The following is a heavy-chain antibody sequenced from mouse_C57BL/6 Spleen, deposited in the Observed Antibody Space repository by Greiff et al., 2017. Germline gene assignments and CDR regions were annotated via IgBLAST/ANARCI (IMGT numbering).Heavy chain of an antibody. CDR3: ARPAPLDSSGYWFAY. D-gene: IGHD3-2*02. CDR1: GYTFTSYW. CDR2: IDPSDSET. Sequence: QVQLQQPGAELVRPGSSVKLSCKASGYTFTSYWMHWVKQRPIQGLEWIGNIDPSDSETHYNQKFKDKATLTVDKSSSTAYMQLSSLTSEDSAVYSCARPAPLDSSGYWFAYWGQGTLVTVSA. J-gene: IGHJ3*01. V-gene: IGHV1-52*01.